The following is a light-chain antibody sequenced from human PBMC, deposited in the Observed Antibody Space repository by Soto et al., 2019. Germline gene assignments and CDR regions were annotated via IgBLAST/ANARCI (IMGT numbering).Light chain of an antibody. CDR2: SND. V-gene: IGLV1-44*01. J-gene: IGLJ2*01. CDR1: SSNIGSNT. Sequence: QSVLTQPPSASGTPGQRVTISCSGSSSNIGSNTVNWYQQLPGTAPKLLIYSNDQRPSGVPERLSGSNSGNTATLTISRVEAGDEGDYYCQVWDSGSDQVEFGGGTKLTVL. CDR3: QVWDSGSDQVE.